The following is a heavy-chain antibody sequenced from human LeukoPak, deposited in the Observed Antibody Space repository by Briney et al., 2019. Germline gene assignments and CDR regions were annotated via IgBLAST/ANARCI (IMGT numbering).Heavy chain of an antibody. D-gene: IGHD4-17*01. Sequence: PGGSLRLSCAASGFTFSSYAMSWVRQAPGKGLEWVSSISSSSSYIYYADSVKGRFTISRDNAKNSLYLQMNSLRAEDTAVYYCAREDFGDYVFGYWGQGTLVTVSS. CDR1: GFTFSSYA. CDR2: ISSSSSYI. V-gene: IGHV3-21*01. CDR3: AREDFGDYVFGY. J-gene: IGHJ4*02.